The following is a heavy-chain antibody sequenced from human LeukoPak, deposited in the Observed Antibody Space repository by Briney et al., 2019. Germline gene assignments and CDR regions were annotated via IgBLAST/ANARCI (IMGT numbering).Heavy chain of an antibody. Sequence: GGSLRLSCAASGSTFSSYSMNWVRQAPGKGLEWVSSISSSSSYIYYADSVKGRFTISRDNAKNSLYLQMSSLRAEDTAVYYCAREGIAAAGTGGDYWGQGTLVTVSS. D-gene: IGHD6-13*01. J-gene: IGHJ4*02. CDR3: AREGIAAAGTGGDY. CDR2: ISSSSSYI. CDR1: GSTFSSYS. V-gene: IGHV3-21*01.